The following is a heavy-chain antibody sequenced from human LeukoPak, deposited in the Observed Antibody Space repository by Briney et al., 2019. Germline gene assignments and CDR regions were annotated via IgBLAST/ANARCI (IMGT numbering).Heavy chain of an antibody. CDR1: GGSLSTYY. CDR3: ARGWEAAAGPFDY. J-gene: IGHJ4*02. CDR2: VYYSGST. Sequence: SETLSLTCTVSGGSLSTYYWSWIRQPPGKGLEWIGYVYYSGSTNYNPSLKSRVTISVDTSKNQFSLKLSSVTAADTAVYYCARGWEAAAGPFDYWGQGTLVTVSS. V-gene: IGHV4-59*08. D-gene: IGHD6-13*01.